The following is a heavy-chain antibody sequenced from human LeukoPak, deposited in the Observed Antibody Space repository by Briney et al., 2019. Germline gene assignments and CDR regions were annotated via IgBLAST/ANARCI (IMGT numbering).Heavy chain of an antibody. CDR2: ISYDGSNK. CDR3: ARDWGDIVVVPAALRFDY. J-gene: IGHJ4*02. Sequence: GRSLRLSCAASGFTFSSYAMHWVRQAPGKGLEWVAVISYDGSNKYYADSVKGRFTISRDNSKNTLYLQMNSLRAEDTAVYYCARDWGDIVVVPAALRFDYWGQGTLVTVSS. D-gene: IGHD2-2*02. CDR1: GFTFSSYA. V-gene: IGHV3-30-3*01.